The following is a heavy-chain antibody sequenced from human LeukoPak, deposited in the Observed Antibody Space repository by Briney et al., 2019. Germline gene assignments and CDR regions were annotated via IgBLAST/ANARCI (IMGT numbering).Heavy chain of an antibody. CDR2: IKQDGSAK. Sequence: GGSLRLSCAASGFTFSSYSMAWVRQAPGKGLEWVANIKQDGSAKYYVDSVKGRFTISRDNAKNSLFLQMNSLRAEDTAVYYCARSRSSSCIFDYWDQGTLVTVSS. V-gene: IGHV3-7*02. D-gene: IGHD6-13*01. CDR3: ARSRSSSCIFDY. CDR1: GFTFSSYS. J-gene: IGHJ4*02.